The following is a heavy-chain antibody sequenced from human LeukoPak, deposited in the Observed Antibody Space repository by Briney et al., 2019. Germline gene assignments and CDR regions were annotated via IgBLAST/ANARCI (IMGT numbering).Heavy chain of an antibody. Sequence: GSLRLSCTVSGGSISSSSYYWGLIRQPPGKGLEWIGSIYYSGSTYYNPSLKSRVTISVDTSKNQFSLKLSSVTAADTAVYYCASFYGSGSYYPKPDYWGQGTLVTVSS. CDR1: GGSISSSSYY. CDR2: IYYSGST. D-gene: IGHD3-10*01. CDR3: ASFYGSGSYYPKPDY. J-gene: IGHJ4*02. V-gene: IGHV4-39*01.